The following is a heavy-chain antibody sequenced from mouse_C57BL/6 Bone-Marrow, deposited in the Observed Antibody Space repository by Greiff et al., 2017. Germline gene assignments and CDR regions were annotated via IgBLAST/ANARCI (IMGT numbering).Heavy chain of an antibody. CDR1: GYAFSSSW. Sequence: QVQLQQSGPELVKPGASVKISCKASGYAFSSSWMNWVKQRPGKGLEWIGRIYPGDGDTNYNGKFKGKATLTADKSSSTAYMQLSSLTSEDSAVXFCARLLLGYYFDYWGQGTTLTVSS. D-gene: IGHD1-1*01. J-gene: IGHJ2*01. CDR3: ARLLLGYYFDY. CDR2: IYPGDGDT. V-gene: IGHV1-82*01.